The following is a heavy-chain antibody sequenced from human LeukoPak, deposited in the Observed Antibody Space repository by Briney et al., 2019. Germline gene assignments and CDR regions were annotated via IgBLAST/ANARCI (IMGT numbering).Heavy chain of an antibody. Sequence: SETLSLTCSVSGGSISSHCWGWIRRPPGKGLEWLGCIYYSGSTNYNPSLKSRVTMSVDTSKNQFSLKLSSVTAADTAVYYCARVRGLGVITPYFDYWGQGTLVTVS. V-gene: IGHV4-59*08. D-gene: IGHD3-16*02. J-gene: IGHJ4*02. CDR3: ARVRGLGVITPYFDY. CDR1: GGSISSHC. CDR2: IYYSGST.